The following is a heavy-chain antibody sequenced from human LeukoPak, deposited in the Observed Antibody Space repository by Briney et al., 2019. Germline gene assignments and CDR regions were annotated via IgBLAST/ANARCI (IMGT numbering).Heavy chain of an antibody. Sequence: SETLSLTCTVSRDSITTRTYYWGWIRQPPGKGLEWIGSIYHSGSTYYNPSLKSRVTMSVVTSKNQFSLKLASVTAADTAVYYCARTNVAVRLLTDSWGQGTLVIVSS. J-gene: IGHJ4*02. CDR3: ARTNVAVRLLTDS. D-gene: IGHD6-19*01. CDR2: IYHSGST. CDR1: RDSITTRTYY. V-gene: IGHV4-39*07.